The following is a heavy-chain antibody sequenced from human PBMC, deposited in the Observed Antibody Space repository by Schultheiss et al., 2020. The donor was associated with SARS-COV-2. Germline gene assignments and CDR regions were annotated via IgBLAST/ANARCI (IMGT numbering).Heavy chain of an antibody. D-gene: IGHD3-16*02. V-gene: IGHV5-10-1*01. Sequence: GGSLRLSCKGSGYSFTSYWIGWVRQMPGKGLEWMGRIDPSDSYTNYSPSFQGHVTISAGKSISTAYLQWSSLKASDTAMYYCARHTFGGVIAPYNYYGMDVWGQGTTVTVSS. CDR1: GYSFTSYW. CDR2: IDPSDSYT. J-gene: IGHJ6*02. CDR3: ARHTFGGVIAPYNYYGMDV.